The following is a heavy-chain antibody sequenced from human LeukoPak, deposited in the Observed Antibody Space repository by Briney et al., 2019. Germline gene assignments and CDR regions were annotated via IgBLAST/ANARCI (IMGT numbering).Heavy chain of an antibody. CDR2: ISDGGSTT. D-gene: IGHD6-25*01. J-gene: IGHJ6*02. CDR3: ARETADHYYYYGMDV. Sequence: GGSLRLSCAASGFTFSSYWMHWVRQAQGKGLVWVSRISDGGSTTTYADSVKGRFTISRDNAKNTLYLQMNSLRAEDTAVYYCARETADHYYYYGMDVWAKGPRSPSP. V-gene: IGHV3-74*01. CDR1: GFTFSSYW.